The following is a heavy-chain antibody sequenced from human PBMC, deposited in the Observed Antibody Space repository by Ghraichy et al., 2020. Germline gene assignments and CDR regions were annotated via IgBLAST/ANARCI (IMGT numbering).Heavy chain of an antibody. J-gene: IGHJ5*02. Sequence: SETLSLTCAVSGGSISSSNWWSWVRQPPGKGLEWIGEIYHSGSTNYNPSLKSRVTISVDKSKNQFSLKLSSVTAADTAVYYCAGKGYSYGRARFDPWGQGTLVTVSS. CDR2: IYHSGST. CDR3: AGKGYSYGRARFDP. V-gene: IGHV4-4*02. CDR1: GGSISSSNW. D-gene: IGHD5-18*01.